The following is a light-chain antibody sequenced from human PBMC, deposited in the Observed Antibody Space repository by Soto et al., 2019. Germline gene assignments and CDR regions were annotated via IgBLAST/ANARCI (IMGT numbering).Light chain of an antibody. CDR3: SSYTSSRTLLYV. Sequence: QSALTQPASVSVSPGQSITISCTGTSSDVGGYNYVSWYQQHPGKAPKLMIYDVSNRPSGVSNRFSGSKSGNTASLTISGLQAEDEADYYCSSYTSSRTLLYVFGTGTKLTVL. CDR2: DVS. J-gene: IGLJ1*01. V-gene: IGLV2-14*01. CDR1: SSDVGGYNY.